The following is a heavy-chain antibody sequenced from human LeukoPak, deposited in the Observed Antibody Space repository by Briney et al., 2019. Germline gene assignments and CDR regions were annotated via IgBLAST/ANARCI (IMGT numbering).Heavy chain of an antibody. CDR3: ARDHQRSSTSCYEFDP. D-gene: IGHD2-2*01. CDR1: GYTFTSYD. Sequence: GASVKVSCKASGYTFTSYDINWVRQATGQGLEWMGRIIPILGIANYAQKFQGRVTITADKSTSTAYMELSSLRSEDTAVYYCARDHQRSSTSCYEFDPWGQGTLVTVSS. V-gene: IGHV1-69*04. CDR2: IIPILGIA. J-gene: IGHJ5*02.